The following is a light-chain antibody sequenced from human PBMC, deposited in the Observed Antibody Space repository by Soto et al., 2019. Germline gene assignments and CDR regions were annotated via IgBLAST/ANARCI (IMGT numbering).Light chain of an antibody. CDR1: QSVSSN. J-gene: IGKJ1*01. CDR2: GAS. CDR3: QQYSSSPRT. Sequence: EIVMTQSPATLSVSPGERATLSCRASQSVSSNLAWYQQKPGQAPRLLIYGASTRATGIPARFSGSGSGTDFTLTISRLEPEDFAVYSCQQYSSSPRTFGQGTKV. V-gene: IGKV3-15*01.